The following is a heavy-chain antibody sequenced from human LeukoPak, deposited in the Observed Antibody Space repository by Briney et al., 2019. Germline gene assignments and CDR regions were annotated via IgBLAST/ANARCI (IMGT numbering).Heavy chain of an antibody. CDR2: ISSSSSYI. J-gene: IGHJ4*02. Sequence: PGGSLRLSCAASGFTFSSYAMHWVRQAPGKGLEWVSSISSSSSYIYYADSVKGRFTISRDNAKNSLYLQMNSLRAEDTAVYYCARDGATTVVTPPNYWGQGTLVTVSS. D-gene: IGHD4-23*01. V-gene: IGHV3-21*01. CDR3: ARDGATTVVTPPNY. CDR1: GFTFSSYA.